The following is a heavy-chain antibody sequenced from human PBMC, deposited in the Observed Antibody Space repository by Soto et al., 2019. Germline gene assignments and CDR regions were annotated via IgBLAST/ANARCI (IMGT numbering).Heavy chain of an antibody. J-gene: IGHJ6*02. CDR2: INPSGGST. CDR1: GYTFTSYY. V-gene: IGHV1-46*01. D-gene: IGHD3-22*01. CDR3: ARDRDYYYDSSVYYLGAKLYYYYGMEV. Sequence: VQSGAEVKKPGASVKVSCKASGYTFTSYYMHWVRQAPGQGLEWMGIINPSGGSTSYAQKFQGRVTMTRDTSTRTVYMELSSLRSEDTAVYYCARDRDYYYDSSVYYLGAKLYYYYGMEVWGQGTTVTVAS.